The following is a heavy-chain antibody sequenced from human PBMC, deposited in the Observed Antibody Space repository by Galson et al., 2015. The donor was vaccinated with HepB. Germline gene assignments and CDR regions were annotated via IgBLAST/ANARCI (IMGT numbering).Heavy chain of an antibody. D-gene: IGHD2-2*01. Sequence: CAISGDSVSSNSAAWNWIRQSPSRGLEWLGRTYYRSKWYNDYAVSVKSRITINPDTSKNQFSLQLNSVTPEDTAVYYCARTVVVPAATPSYYYYYGMDVWGQGTTVTVSS. J-gene: IGHJ6*02. CDR1: GDSVSSNSAA. V-gene: IGHV6-1*01. CDR3: ARTVVVPAATPSYYYYYGMDV. CDR2: TYYRSKWYN.